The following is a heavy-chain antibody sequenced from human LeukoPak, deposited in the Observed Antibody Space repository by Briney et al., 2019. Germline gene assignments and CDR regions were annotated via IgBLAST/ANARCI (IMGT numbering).Heavy chain of an antibody. D-gene: IGHD1-1*01. J-gene: IGHJ4*02. CDR3: ARVWKGNYYDY. V-gene: IGHV3-30*02. CDR1: GFTFSSFG. Sequence: GGSLRLSCEASGFTFSSFGMHWVRQAPGKGLEWVAFIRRDGDVIYYADSVKGRFTISRDNSKNTLYLQMNSLRAEDTAIYYFARVWKGNYYDYWGQGTLVTVSS. CDR2: IRRDGDVI.